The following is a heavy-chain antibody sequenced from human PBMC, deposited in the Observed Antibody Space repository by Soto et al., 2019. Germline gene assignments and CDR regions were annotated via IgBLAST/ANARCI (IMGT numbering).Heavy chain of an antibody. V-gene: IGHV3-64D*06. D-gene: IGHD3-3*01. J-gene: IGHJ5*02. CDR2: ISSNGGST. CDR3: VKDSGSFWSGSRSPWFDP. CDR1: GFTFSSYA. Sequence: PGGSLRLSCSVSGFTFSSYAMHWVRQAPGKGLEYVSAISSNGGSTYYADSVKGRFTISRDNSKNTLYLQMSSLRAEDTAVYYCVKDSGSFWSGSRSPWFDPWGQGTLVTVSS.